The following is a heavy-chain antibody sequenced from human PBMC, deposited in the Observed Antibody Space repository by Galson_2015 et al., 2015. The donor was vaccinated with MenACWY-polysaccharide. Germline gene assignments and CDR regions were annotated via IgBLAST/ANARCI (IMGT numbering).Heavy chain of an antibody. CDR1: GSRFSNSS. J-gene: IGHJ3*02. V-gene: IGHV3-33*01. Sequence: SLRLSCAASGSRFSNSSMHWVRQAPGKGLEWVAVIQYDGSKIVYADSVKGRFTISRDNSKNTLFLEMNSLGVEDTAVYYCAREGSRIVFHAFDTWGQGTMVTVSS. CDR2: IQYDGSKI. D-gene: IGHD6-13*01. CDR3: AREGSRIVFHAFDT.